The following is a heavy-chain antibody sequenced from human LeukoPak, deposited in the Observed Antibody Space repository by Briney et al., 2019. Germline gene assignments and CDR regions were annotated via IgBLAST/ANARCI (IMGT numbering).Heavy chain of an antibody. CDR1: GFTFSSYS. CDR3: ATLSSSSAFDY. Sequence: GESLRLSCTVSGFTFSSYSMNWVRQAPGKGLEWVSSISSSSSYIYYADSVKGRFTISRDNAKNSLYLQMNSLRAEDTAVYYCATLSSSSAFDYWGQGTLVTVSS. CDR2: ISSSSSYI. J-gene: IGHJ4*02. V-gene: IGHV3-21*01. D-gene: IGHD6-6*01.